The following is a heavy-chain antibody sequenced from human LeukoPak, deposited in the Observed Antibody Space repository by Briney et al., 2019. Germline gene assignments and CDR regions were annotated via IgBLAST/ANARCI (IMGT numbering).Heavy chain of an antibody. Sequence: GGSLRLSCAASGFTFDDYAMHWVRQAPGKGLEWVSGISWNSGSIGYADSVKGRFTISRDNAKNSLYLQMNSLRAEDTALYYCASSYYDSSGYYRSRYYGMDVWGQGTTVTVSS. CDR1: GFTFDDYA. D-gene: IGHD3-22*01. CDR2: ISWNSGSI. J-gene: IGHJ6*02. CDR3: ASSYYDSSGYYRSRYYGMDV. V-gene: IGHV3-9*01.